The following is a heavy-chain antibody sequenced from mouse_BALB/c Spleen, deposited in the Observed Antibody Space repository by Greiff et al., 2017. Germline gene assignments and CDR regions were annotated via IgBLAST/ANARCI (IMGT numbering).Heavy chain of an antibody. CDR1: GFTFSSYG. V-gene: IGHV5-6-3*01. J-gene: IGHJ3*01. D-gene: IGHD2-4*01. CDR2: INSNGGST. CDR3: ARNDYLFAY. Sequence: EVKVVESGGGLVQPGGSLKLSCAASGFTFSSYGMSWVRQTPDKRLELVATINSNGGSTYYPDSVKGRFTISRDNAKNTLYLQMSSLKSEDTAMYYCARNDYLFAYWGQGTLVTVSA.